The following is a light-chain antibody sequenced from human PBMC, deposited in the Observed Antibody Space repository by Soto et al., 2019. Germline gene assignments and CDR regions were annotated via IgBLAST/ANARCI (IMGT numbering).Light chain of an antibody. V-gene: IGKV1-5*01. J-gene: IGKJ1*01. CDR1: QSISDW. Sequence: DIQMTQSPSALSASVGDRLTITCRASQSISDWLAWYQQKPGKAPNLLIYGASNLQSGVPSRFTGSGSGTEFTLTISSLQPDDFATYYCQQYDTYPWTFGQGTKVEI. CDR2: GAS. CDR3: QQYDTYPWT.